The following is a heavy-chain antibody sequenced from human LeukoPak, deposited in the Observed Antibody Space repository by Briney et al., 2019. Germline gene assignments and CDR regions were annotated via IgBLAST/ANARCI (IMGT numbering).Heavy chain of an antibody. CDR1: GGAISNHY. D-gene: IGHD6-19*01. J-gene: IGHJ6*03. CDR3: AREPSGWNYYYYYMDV. V-gene: IGHV4-59*11. CDR2: IYYSGIT. Sequence: SETLSLTCTVSGGAISNHYWSWIRQPPGKGLEWIGYIYYSGITTYNPSLKSRVAISVDTSKKQFSLKLSSVTAADTAVYYCAREPSGWNYYYYYMDVWGKGTTVTISS.